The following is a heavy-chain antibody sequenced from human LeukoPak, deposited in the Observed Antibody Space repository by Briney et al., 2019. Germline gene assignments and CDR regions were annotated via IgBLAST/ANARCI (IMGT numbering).Heavy chain of an antibody. Sequence: ASVKVSCKGSGYTFTSYYMHWVRQAPGQGLEWMGIINPSGGSTSYAQKLQGRVTMTRDTSTSTVYMELSSLRSEDTAVYYCARAGPNNYYDSSGYALAFDIWGQGTMVTVSS. CDR3: ARAGPNNYYDSSGYALAFDI. CDR2: INPSGGST. J-gene: IGHJ3*02. CDR1: GYTFTSYY. V-gene: IGHV1-46*01. D-gene: IGHD3-22*01.